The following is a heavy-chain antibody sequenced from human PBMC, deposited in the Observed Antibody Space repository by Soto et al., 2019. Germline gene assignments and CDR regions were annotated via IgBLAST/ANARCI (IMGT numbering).Heavy chain of an antibody. Sequence: SVKVSCKASGGTFSSYAISWVRQAPGQGLEWMGGIIPIFGTANYAQKFQGRVTITADESTSTAYMELSSLRSEDTAVYYCARGAYYDSSGYSHFDYWGQGTLVTVSS. D-gene: IGHD3-22*01. CDR3: ARGAYYDSSGYSHFDY. V-gene: IGHV1-69*13. CDR2: IIPIFGTA. J-gene: IGHJ4*02. CDR1: GGTFSSYA.